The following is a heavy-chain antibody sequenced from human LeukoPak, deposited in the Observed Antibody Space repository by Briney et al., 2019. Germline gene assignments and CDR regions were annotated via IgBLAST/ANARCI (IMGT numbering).Heavy chain of an antibody. CDR2: IYPGDSDT. V-gene: IGHV5-51*01. J-gene: IGHJ4*02. CDR3: ARPRGGYSYGLVDY. D-gene: IGHD5-18*01. Sequence: GESLKISCKGSGYSFTNYWHGWGRPMPGKGLEWMGIIYPGDSDTRYSPSFQGQVTISADKSISTAYLQWSSLKASDTAMYYCARPRGGYSYGLVDYWGQGTLVTVSS. CDR1: GYSFTNYW.